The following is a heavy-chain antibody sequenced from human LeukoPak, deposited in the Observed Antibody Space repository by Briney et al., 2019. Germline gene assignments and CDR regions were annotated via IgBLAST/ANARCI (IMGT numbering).Heavy chain of an antibody. D-gene: IGHD1-1*01. V-gene: IGHV3-21*01. CDR2: ISSSSSNI. CDR3: ARCTTGRTFGSLREIKRSREIVY. CDR1: GFPFSRYS. Sequence: PGGSLTLSCAASGFPFSRYSMNWVRQAPGRGLAWVASISSSSSNIYHADSVKGRFTISRDHAKNSLHLQMNSLRVEDTAVYYCARCTTGRTFGSLREIKRSREIVYWGQGTLVTVSS. J-gene: IGHJ4*02.